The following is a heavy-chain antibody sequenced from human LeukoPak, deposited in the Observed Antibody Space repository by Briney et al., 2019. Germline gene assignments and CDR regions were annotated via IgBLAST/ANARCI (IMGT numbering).Heavy chain of an antibody. J-gene: IGHJ4*02. CDR2: IDWDDDK. D-gene: IGHD6-25*01. V-gene: IGHV2-70*04. CDR1: GFWLSTSGIR. Sequence: SGPTLVNPTQTLTLNCTFSGFWLSTSGIRVSWIRQPPGKARWWRARIDWDDDKFYSTSLKTSLTISKDTSQNQVVLTLTNTDPVDTATYYCPRVPGYSSGWGFAYWGQGTLVTVSS. CDR3: PRVPGYSSGWGFAY.